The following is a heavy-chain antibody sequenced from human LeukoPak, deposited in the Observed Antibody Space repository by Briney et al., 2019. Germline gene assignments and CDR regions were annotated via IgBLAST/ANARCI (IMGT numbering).Heavy chain of an antibody. CDR2: INHSGST. D-gene: IGHD3-16*01. V-gene: IGHV4-34*01. CDR1: GGSFSGYY. CDR3: ARGPVWGSSVDY. J-gene: IGHJ4*02. Sequence: PSETLSLTCVVSGGSFSGYYWSWIRQPPGKGLEWIGEINHSGSTNYNPSLKSRVTISVDTSKNQFSLKLSSVTAADTAVYYCARGPVWGSSVDYWGQGTLVTVSS.